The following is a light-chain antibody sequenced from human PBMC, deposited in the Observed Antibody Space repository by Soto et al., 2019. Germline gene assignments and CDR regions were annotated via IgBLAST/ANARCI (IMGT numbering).Light chain of an antibody. J-gene: IGLJ1*01. CDR2: DVT. CDR1: SSDVGGWNY. CDR3: CAYTTSSPLYV. Sequence: QSVLTQPASVSGSPGQSITISCTGNSSDVGGWNYVSWYQQHPDKAPKLMIYDVTNWPSGVSNRFSGSKSGNTASLTISGLQAEDEADYYCCAYTTSSPLYVFGTGTKVTVL. V-gene: IGLV2-14*01.